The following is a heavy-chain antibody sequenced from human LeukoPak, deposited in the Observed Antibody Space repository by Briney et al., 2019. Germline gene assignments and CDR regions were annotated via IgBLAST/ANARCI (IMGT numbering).Heavy chain of an antibody. CDR3: ARLRGRLYYYYMDV. Sequence: ASVKVSCKASGYTFTSYGISWVRQAPGQGLEWMGWISAYNGNTNYAQKLQGRVTFTRNTSISTAYMELSSLRSEDTAVYYCARLRGRLYYYYMDVWGKGTTVTVSS. J-gene: IGHJ6*03. CDR1: GYTFTSYG. D-gene: IGHD4-17*01. V-gene: IGHV1-18*01. CDR2: ISAYNGNT.